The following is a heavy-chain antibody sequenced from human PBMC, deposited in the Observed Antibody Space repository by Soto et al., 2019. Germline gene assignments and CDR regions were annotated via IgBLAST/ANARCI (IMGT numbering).Heavy chain of an antibody. V-gene: IGHV3-30*18. D-gene: IGHD2-15*01. J-gene: IGHJ4*02. CDR2: ISYDGSNK. CDR1: GFTFRSYG. CDR3: AKPDIVVVVAARSSFDY. Sequence: GGSLRLSCAASGFTFRSYGMHGVRQAPGKGLEWVAVISYDGSNKYYADSVKGRFTISRDNSKNTLYLQMNSLRAEDTAVYYCAKPDIVVVVAARSSFDYLGQGTLVTVSS.